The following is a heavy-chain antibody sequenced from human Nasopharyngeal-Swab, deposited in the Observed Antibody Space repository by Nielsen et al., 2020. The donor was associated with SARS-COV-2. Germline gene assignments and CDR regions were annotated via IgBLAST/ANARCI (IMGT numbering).Heavy chain of an antibody. J-gene: IGHJ3*02. V-gene: IGHV3-23*01. CDR2: ISGSGDNT. CDR1: GFTYSTYA. CDR3: AKHFSWRFLPGDNALDI. Sequence: GGSLRLSCVASGFTYSTYAMSWVRLAPGKGLEWVSGISGSGDNTYYADSVMGRFTISRDNAMETLYLQMNSLRLDDTAVYYCAKHFSWRFLPGDNALDIWGHGTMVTVSS. D-gene: IGHD2-21*01.